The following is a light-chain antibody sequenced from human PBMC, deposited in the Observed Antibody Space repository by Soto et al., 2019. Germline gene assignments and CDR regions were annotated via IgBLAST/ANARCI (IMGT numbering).Light chain of an antibody. Sequence: QSVLTQPPSASGTPGQRVTISCSGSNSNVGNNTVNWYQQFPGTSPRLLIEGNDQRPSGVPDRFSGSKSGNTASLTVSGLQAEDEADYFCSSYADTNNYVFGTGTRSPS. CDR3: SSYADTNNYV. V-gene: IGLV1-44*01. J-gene: IGLJ1*01. CDR2: GND. CDR1: NSNVGNNT.